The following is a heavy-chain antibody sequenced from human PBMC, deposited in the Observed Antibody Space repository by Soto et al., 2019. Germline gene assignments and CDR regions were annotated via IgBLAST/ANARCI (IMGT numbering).Heavy chain of an antibody. D-gene: IGHD6-13*01. V-gene: IGHV3-33*01. CDR1: GFTFSSYG. J-gene: IGHJ4*02. Sequence: GGSLRLSCAASGFTFSSYGMHWVRQAPGKGLEWVAVIWYDGSNKYYADSVKGRFTISRDNSKNTLYLQMNSLRAEDTAVYYCAGRTQIAAAEFDYWGQGTLVTVSS. CDR3: AGRTQIAAAEFDY. CDR2: IWYDGSNK.